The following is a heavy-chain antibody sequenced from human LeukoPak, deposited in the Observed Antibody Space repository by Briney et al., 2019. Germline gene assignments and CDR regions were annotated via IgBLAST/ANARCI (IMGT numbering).Heavy chain of an antibody. D-gene: IGHD3-22*01. CDR1: GFSLTTSGVG. CDR3: AHRRDSSGYQYRYWFAP. V-gene: IGHV2-5*02. J-gene: IGHJ5*02. CDR2: INWDDQK. Sequence: SGPTLVKPTQTLTLTCTFSGFSLTTSGVGVGWIRQPPGKALEWLALINWDDQKVYSPSLQSRLSITKDTSKNQVVLTMVNVDPVDTATYYCAHRRDSSGYQYRYWFAPWGQGTLVTVSS.